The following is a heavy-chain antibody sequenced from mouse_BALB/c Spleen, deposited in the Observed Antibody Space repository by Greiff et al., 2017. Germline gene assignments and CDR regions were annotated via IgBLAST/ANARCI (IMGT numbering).Heavy chain of an antibody. J-gene: IGHJ3*01. D-gene: IGHD1-1*01. CDR3: ARWQDYYGSTSRAWFAD. Sequence: QVQLQQSGAELVRPGVSVKISCKGSGYTFTDYAMHWVKQSHAKSLEWIGVISTYYGDASYNQKFKGKATMTVDKSSSTAYMELARLTSEDSAIYYCARWQDYYGSTSRAWFADWGQGTLVTVSA. V-gene: IGHV1S137*01. CDR1: GYTFTDYA. CDR2: ISTYYGDA.